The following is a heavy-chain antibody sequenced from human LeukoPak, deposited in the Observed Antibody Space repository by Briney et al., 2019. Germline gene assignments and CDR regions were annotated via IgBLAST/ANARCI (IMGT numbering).Heavy chain of an antibody. CDR3: AKAGGGLALDY. D-gene: IGHD2-15*01. CDR1: GFNFSSYE. CDR2: ISSSSSDI. Sequence: GGSLRLSCAASGFNFSSYEMNWVRQAPRKGLEWVSYISSSSSDINYADSVKGRFTISRDNAKNSLYLQMNSLRAEDTAVYYCAKAGGGLALDYWGQGTLVTVSS. V-gene: IGHV3-48*03. J-gene: IGHJ4*02.